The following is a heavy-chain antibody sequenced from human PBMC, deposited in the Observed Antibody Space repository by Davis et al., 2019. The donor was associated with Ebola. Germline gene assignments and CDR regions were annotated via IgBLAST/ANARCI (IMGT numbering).Heavy chain of an antibody. Sequence: SETLSLTCTVSGGSISSYYWSWIRQPPGKGLEWIGYIYYSGSTNYNPSLKSRVTISVDTSKNQFSLKLSSVTAADTAVYYCARAGGYGEYYYGMDVWGQGTTVTVSS. D-gene: IGHD4-17*01. V-gene: IGHV4-59*08. CDR2: IYYSGST. J-gene: IGHJ6*02. CDR1: GGSISSYY. CDR3: ARAGGYGEYYYGMDV.